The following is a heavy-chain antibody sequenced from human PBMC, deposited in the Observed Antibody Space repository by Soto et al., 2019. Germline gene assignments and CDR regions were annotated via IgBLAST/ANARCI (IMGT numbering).Heavy chain of an antibody. CDR3: SHRAQLERHNWFDP. J-gene: IGHJ5*02. CDR2: IYWDDDK. D-gene: IGHD1-1*01. Sequence: QITLKESGPTLVKPTQTLTLTCTFSGFSLSTSGVGVGWIRQPPGKALEWLALIYWDDDKRYSPSLKSRLTITKDTSKNQVVLTMTNMDPVDTATYYCSHRAQLERHNWFDPWGQGTLVTVSS. V-gene: IGHV2-5*02. CDR1: GFSLSTSGVG.